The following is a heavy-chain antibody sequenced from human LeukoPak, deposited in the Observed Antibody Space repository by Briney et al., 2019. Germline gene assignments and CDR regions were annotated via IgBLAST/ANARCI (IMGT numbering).Heavy chain of an antibody. CDR3: AREVRYNYDF. J-gene: IGHJ4*02. D-gene: IGHD5-18*01. Sequence: ASVTVSCKASGNTFTADFLHRVRQAPGHGLEWMGWINPKGGGTYYAQLFQGRVTMTRATSITTAYMEVTSLRSDDTAVYYCAREVRYNYDFWGQGTLVTASS. V-gene: IGHV1-2*02. CDR1: GNTFTADF. CDR2: INPKGGGT.